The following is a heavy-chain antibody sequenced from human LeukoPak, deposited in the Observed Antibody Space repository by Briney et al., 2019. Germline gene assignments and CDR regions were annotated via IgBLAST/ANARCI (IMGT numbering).Heavy chain of an antibody. CDR3: ARGGQYYYDSSGYPDFDY. CDR1: GFTFSSYW. Sequence: PGGSLRLSCGVSGFTFSSYWMHWVRQYPGEELLWVSRINSDGGTTTYADSVKGRFTISRDNAENTLYLQMNSLRAEDTAVYYCARGGQYYYDSSGYPDFDYWGQGTLVTVSS. J-gene: IGHJ4*02. CDR2: INSDGGTT. D-gene: IGHD3-22*01. V-gene: IGHV3-74*03.